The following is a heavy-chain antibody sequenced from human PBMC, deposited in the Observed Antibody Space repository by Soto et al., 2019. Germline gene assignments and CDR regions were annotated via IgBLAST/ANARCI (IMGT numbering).Heavy chain of an antibody. V-gene: IGHV3-23*01. Sequence: GGSLRLSCVASGFSFDNYGMSWVRQAPGEGLEWVSAIKSDGTSTYYAASVEDRFTISRDNSKNTLYLQLNSLRAEDTAVYYCAQLGLMTFSHKHYFNHWGRGTQVTVSS. D-gene: IGHD3-16*01. J-gene: IGHJ4*02. CDR3: AQLGLMTFSHKHYFNH. CDR2: IKSDGTST. CDR1: GFSFDNYG.